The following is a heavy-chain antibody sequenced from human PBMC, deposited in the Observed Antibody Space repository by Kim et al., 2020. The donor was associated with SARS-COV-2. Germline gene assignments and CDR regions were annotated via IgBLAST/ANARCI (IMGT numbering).Heavy chain of an antibody. CDR1: GFTFSDYA. D-gene: IGHD1-26*01. Sequence: GGSLRLSCSASGFTFSDYAMHWVRQAPGKGLEYVSAISSGNGLNTYYADSVQGRFTISRDNSKNTLFLQMSSLGAEDTAVYYCVKGRVGPSYGVDYWGQGTLVTVSS. CDR2: ISSGNGLNT. CDR3: VKGRVGPSYGVDY. V-gene: IGHV3-64D*06. J-gene: IGHJ4*02.